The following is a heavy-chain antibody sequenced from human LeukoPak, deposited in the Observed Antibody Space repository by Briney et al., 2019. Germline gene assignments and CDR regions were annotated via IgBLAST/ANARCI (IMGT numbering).Heavy chain of an antibody. V-gene: IGHV3-21*01. Sequence: GGSLRLSCAASGFTFSSYSMNWVRQAPGKGLEWVSSISSSSSYIYYADSVKGRFTISRDNAKNSLYLQMNSLRAEDTAVYYCARGRGNDFWSGYWFDPWGQGTLVTVSS. CDR1: GFTFSSYS. J-gene: IGHJ5*02. CDR3: ARGRGNDFWSGYWFDP. CDR2: ISSSSSYI. D-gene: IGHD3-3*01.